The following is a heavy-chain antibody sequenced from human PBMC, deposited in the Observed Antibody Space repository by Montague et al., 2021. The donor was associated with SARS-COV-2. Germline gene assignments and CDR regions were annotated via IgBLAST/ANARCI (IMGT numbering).Heavy chain of an antibody. D-gene: IGHD2-2*01. J-gene: IGHJ5*02. CDR3: ARPCVVVTTTRNWFDP. V-gene: IGHV4-31*03. CDR1: GGSISSGGYY. CDR2: IYYSGST. Sequence: TLSLTCTVSGGSISSGGYYWSWIRQHPGNGLEWIGYIYYSGSTYYXPSLKSRLTISVDTSKNQFSLKLSSVTAADTAMYYCARPCVVVTTTRNWFDPWGQGTLVTVSS.